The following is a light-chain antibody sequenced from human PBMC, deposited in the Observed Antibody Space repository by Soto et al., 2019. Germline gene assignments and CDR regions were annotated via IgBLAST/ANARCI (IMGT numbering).Light chain of an antibody. V-gene: IGKV3D-15*01. J-gene: IGKJ1*01. CDR3: QQYNNWPGT. CDR1: QSVRSD. Sequence: ELVLTQSPGTLSLSPGERATLSCRASQSVRSDYLAWYQQKPGQAPRLHIYGASTRATGIPARFSGSGSGTEFTLTISSLQSEDFAVYFCQQYNNWPGTFGQGTKV. CDR2: GAS.